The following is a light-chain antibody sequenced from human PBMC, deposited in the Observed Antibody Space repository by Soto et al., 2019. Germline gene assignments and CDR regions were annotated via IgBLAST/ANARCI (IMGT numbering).Light chain of an antibody. V-gene: IGKV3-15*01. J-gene: IGKJ1*01. CDR2: GAS. Sequence: EIVMTQSPATLSVSPGERATLSCRASQSVRSNLAWYQQKPGQAPRLLIYGASTRATGIPARFSGSGSGTEFTLTISSLQSEDFVVYYCQQYNNWPPTFGQGTKVDIK. CDR3: QQYNNWPPT. CDR1: QSVRSN.